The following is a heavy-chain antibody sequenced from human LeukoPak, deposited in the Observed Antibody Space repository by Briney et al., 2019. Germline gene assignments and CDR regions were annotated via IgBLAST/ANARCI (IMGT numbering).Heavy chain of an antibody. CDR3: ARGRGGDYVPSRFDF. CDR1: GFTFSSYA. J-gene: IGHJ4*02. Sequence: PGGSLRLSCAASGFTFSSYAMNWVRQAPGKGLEWVSSISGSGGNRYYADSVEGRFTISRDNSNNTLSLQMNSLRGDDTALYYCARGRGGDYVPSRFDFWGQGTLVIVSS. CDR2: ISGSGGNR. V-gene: IGHV3-23*01. D-gene: IGHD4-17*01.